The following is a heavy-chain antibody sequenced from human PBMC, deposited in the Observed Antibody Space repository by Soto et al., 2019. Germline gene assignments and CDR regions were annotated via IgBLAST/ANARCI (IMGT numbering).Heavy chain of an antibody. Sequence: GGSLRLSCAASGFIFTAYGMHWVRQAPGKGLEWVAVISYDGSQKYYADSVKGRFTISRDNSKNTLYLQMNSLRAEDTALYTCAKAESSSWFYFDSWGKGTLVTVSS. D-gene: IGHD6-13*01. CDR1: GFIFTAYG. V-gene: IGHV3-30*18. CDR3: AKAESSSWFYFDS. J-gene: IGHJ4*02. CDR2: ISYDGSQK.